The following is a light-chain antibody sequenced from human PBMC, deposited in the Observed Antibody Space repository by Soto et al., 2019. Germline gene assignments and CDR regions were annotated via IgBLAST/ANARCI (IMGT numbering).Light chain of an antibody. V-gene: IGKV3-15*01. Sequence: EIVMTQSPATLSVSPGERATLSCRASQSVSSDLAWYQQKPGQAPRLLIYGASTRATAIPARFSGSGSGTEFTLTLSRLQSEDFAVYYCQQYNYWWTFGQGTKVEIK. CDR1: QSVSSD. CDR3: QQYNYWWT. J-gene: IGKJ1*01. CDR2: GAS.